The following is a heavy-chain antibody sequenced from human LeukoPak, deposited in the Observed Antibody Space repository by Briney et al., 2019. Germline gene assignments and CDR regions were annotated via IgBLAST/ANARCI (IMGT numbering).Heavy chain of an antibody. J-gene: IGHJ4*02. CDR3: ARGVDYDILTGYPYYFDY. Sequence: GGSLRLSCAASGFTFSDYYMSWIRQAPGKGLEWVSYISSSGSTIYYADSVKGRFTIYRDNAKNSLYLQMNSLRAEDTAVYYCARGVDYDILTGYPYYFDYWGQGTLVTVSS. CDR1: GFTFSDYY. CDR2: ISSSGSTI. V-gene: IGHV3-11*01. D-gene: IGHD3-9*01.